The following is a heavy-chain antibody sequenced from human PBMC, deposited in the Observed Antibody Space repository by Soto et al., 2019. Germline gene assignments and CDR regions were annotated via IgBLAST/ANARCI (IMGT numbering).Heavy chain of an antibody. CDR2: INAGNGNT. Sequence: ASVKVSCKASGYTFTSYAMHWVRQAPGQRLEWMGWINAGNGNTKYSQKFQGRVTITRDTSASTAYMELSSLRSDDTAVYYCARARGRKLATYYYYYGMDVWGQGTTVTVSS. CDR3: ARARGRKLATYYYYYGMDV. CDR1: GYTFTSYA. J-gene: IGHJ6*02. D-gene: IGHD5-12*01. V-gene: IGHV1-3*01.